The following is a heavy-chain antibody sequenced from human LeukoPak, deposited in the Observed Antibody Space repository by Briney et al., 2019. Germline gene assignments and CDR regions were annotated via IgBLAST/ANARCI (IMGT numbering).Heavy chain of an antibody. CDR2: FSVTDKTT. D-gene: IGHD4-17*01. J-gene: IGHJ4*02. CDR3: AKDPSVYYGDSIIR. CDR1: GFTFSSYA. V-gene: IGHV3-23*01. Sequence: PGGTLRLSCAASGFTFSSYAMSWVRQAPGKGLEWVSGFSVTDKTTYYADSVKGRFTISRDNSKNTLYLQMSSLRVEDTAVYYCAKDPSVYYGDSIIRWGQGTLVIVSS.